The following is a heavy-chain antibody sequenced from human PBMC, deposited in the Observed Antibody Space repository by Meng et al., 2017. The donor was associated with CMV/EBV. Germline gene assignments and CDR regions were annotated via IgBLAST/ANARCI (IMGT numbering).Heavy chain of an antibody. CDR3: ARDGRGYCSRTSCLKWYFDL. V-gene: IGHV3-30*04. Sequence: GGSLRLSCAVSGFTFSNSGLHWVRQAPGKGLEWVAIISYDEINKYYADSVKGRFTISRDNSKNTLYLQMNSLRAEDTAVYYCARDGRGYCSRTSCLKWYFDLWGRGTLVTVSS. D-gene: IGHD2-2*01. CDR1: GFTFSNSG. CDR2: ISYDEINK. J-gene: IGHJ2*01.